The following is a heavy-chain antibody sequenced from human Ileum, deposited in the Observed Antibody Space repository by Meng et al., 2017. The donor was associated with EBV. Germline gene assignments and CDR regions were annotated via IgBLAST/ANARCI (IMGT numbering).Heavy chain of an antibody. V-gene: IGHV4-34*01. CDR1: GGSFSGYY. Sequence: QVQLQQWGAGLLTPSETLSLTGAVYGGSFSGYYWSWIRQPPGKGLEWIGEINHSGSTNYNPSLKSRVTISVDTSKNQFSLKLSSVTAADTAVYYCARGHDYGDYASDYWGQGTLVTVSS. D-gene: IGHD4-17*01. CDR2: INHSGST. J-gene: IGHJ4*02. CDR3: ARGHDYGDYASDY.